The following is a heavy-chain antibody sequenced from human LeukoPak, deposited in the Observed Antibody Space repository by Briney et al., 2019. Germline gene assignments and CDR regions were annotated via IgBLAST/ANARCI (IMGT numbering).Heavy chain of an antibody. Sequence: PSQTLSLTCTVSGASISSGGYYWSWIRQHPGKGLEWIGYIYYGGSTYYNPSLKSRITISVDTSKNQFSLELSSVTAADTAVYYCARRRRQLWHTVDSLYYYYGMDVWGQGTTVTVSS. CDR1: GASISSGGYY. CDR3: ARRRRQLWHTVDSLYYYYGMDV. D-gene: IGHD5-18*01. J-gene: IGHJ6*02. V-gene: IGHV4-31*03. CDR2: IYYGGST.